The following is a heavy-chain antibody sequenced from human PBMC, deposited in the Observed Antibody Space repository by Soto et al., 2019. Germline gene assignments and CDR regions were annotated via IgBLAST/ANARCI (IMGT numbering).Heavy chain of an antibody. Sequence: GGSLRLSCAASGFTFSSYGMHWVRQAPGKGLEWVAVISYDGSNKYYADSVKGRFTISRDNSKNTRYLQMNSLRAEDTAVYYCAKIPEPARLGGGAFDIWGQGTMVTVSS. CDR3: AKIPEPARLGGGAFDI. CDR1: GFTFSSYG. V-gene: IGHV3-30*18. CDR2: ISYDGSNK. D-gene: IGHD6-6*01. J-gene: IGHJ3*02.